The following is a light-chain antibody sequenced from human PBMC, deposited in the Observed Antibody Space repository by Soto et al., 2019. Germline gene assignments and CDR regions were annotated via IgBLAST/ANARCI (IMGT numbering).Light chain of an antibody. CDR1: QDIDSY. J-gene: IGKJ2*01. Sequence: DIQMTQSPSSLSASVGDRVTITCRASQDIDSYLNWYQQKPGKAPNLLIYGASSLHSGVPSRFSGSGSGTDFTLTISRLEPEDFAVYYCQQYDTFGQGTKLEIK. CDR3: QQYDT. CDR2: GAS. V-gene: IGKV1-39*01.